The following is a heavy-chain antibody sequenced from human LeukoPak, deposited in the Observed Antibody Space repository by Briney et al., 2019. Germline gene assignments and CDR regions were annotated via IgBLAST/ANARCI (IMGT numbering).Heavy chain of an antibody. J-gene: IGHJ6*02. D-gene: IGHD6-13*01. V-gene: IGHV3-30-3*01. Sequence: GGSLRLSCAASGFTFRNYAMHWVRQAPGKGLEWVAVMSDDGSKKYYADSVKGRFTISRDNSKNTLYLQMNSLRAEDTAVYYCARVDSSSWYPSLGYYGMDVWGQGTTVTVSS. CDR1: GFTFRNYA. CDR2: MSDDGSKK. CDR3: ARVDSSSWYPSLGYYGMDV.